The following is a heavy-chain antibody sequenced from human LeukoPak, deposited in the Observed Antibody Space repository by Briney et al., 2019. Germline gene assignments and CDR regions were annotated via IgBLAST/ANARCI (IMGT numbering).Heavy chain of an antibody. CDR3: ARDGVVAGTYRDY. Sequence: GGSLRLSCAASGFTFSRCWMSWVRQAPGRGLEWVANIKQDGSEKFYVDSVKGRFTISRDNAKNSLYLQMNSLRAEDTAVYYCARDGVVAGTYRDYWGQGTLVTVSS. D-gene: IGHD6-19*01. J-gene: IGHJ4*02. CDR1: GFTFSRCW. CDR2: IKQDGSEK. V-gene: IGHV3-7*01.